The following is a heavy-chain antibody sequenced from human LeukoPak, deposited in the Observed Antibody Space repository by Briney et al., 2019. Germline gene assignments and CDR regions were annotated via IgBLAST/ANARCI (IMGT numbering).Heavy chain of an antibody. CDR2: INSDGSST. Sequence: GGSLRLSCAASRFTFSSYWMHWVRQAPGKGLVWVSRINSDGSSTSYADSVKGRFTISRDNAKNTLYLQMNSLRAEDTALYYCVREYCGGNCLGGFDIWGQGTMIAVSS. CDR1: RFTFSSYW. J-gene: IGHJ3*02. D-gene: IGHD2-21*02. V-gene: IGHV3-74*01. CDR3: VREYCGGNCLGGFDI.